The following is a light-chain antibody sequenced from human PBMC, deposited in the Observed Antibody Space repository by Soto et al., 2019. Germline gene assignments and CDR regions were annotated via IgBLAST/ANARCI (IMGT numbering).Light chain of an antibody. Sequence: EIVLTQSPGTLSLSPGERATLSCRASQSVSSSYLAWYQQKPGQAPRLLISGASTRATGIPDRFSGSGSGTDFTLTISRLEPEEVAVYYCQQYVSSPSITFGQGTRLEIK. CDR3: QQYVSSPSIT. V-gene: IGKV3-20*01. J-gene: IGKJ5*01. CDR1: QSVSSSY. CDR2: GAS.